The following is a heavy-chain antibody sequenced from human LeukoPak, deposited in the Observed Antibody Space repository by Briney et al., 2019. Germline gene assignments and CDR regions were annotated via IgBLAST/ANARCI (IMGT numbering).Heavy chain of an antibody. CDR1: GFTVSSNY. CDR3: ARDLATYGSGNYYYYGMDV. V-gene: IGHV3-66*01. Sequence: PGGSLGLSCAASGFTVSSNYMSWVRQAPGKGLEWVSVIYSGGRTYYADSVKGRFTISRDNSKNTLYLQMNSLRAEDTAVYYCARDLATYGSGNYYYYGMDVWGQGTTVTVSS. J-gene: IGHJ6*02. D-gene: IGHD3-10*01. CDR2: IYSGGRT.